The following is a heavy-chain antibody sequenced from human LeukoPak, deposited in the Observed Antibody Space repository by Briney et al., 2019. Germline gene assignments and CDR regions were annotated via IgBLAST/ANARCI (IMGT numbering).Heavy chain of an antibody. Sequence: SETLSLTCTVSGGSISSGGYYWNWIRQPPGKGLEWIGYIYYSGSTYYNPSLKSRLTISVDTSKNQFSLKLNSVTAADTAVYYCARDGYCSGGTCYHDSGYFQHWGQGTLVTVSS. D-gene: IGHD2-15*01. CDR2: IYYSGST. CDR1: GGSISSGGYY. J-gene: IGHJ1*01. V-gene: IGHV4-31*03. CDR3: ARDGYCSGGTCYHDSGYFQH.